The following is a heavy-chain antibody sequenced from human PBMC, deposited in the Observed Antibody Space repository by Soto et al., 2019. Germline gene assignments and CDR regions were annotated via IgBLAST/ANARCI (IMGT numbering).Heavy chain of an antibody. J-gene: IGHJ4*02. Sequence: PGGSLRLSCAASGFTFDDYGMHWVRHVQGKGLEWVSGISWNSGNIDYADSVKGRFTISRSSAKNSLYMEMNSLRHEDTAFYYCVKARPRSRGWLGGPDFDCWGQGTLVTVSS. CDR1: GFTFDDYG. V-gene: IGHV3-9*01. D-gene: IGHD5-12*01. CDR2: ISWNSGNI. CDR3: VKARPRSRGWLGGPDFDC.